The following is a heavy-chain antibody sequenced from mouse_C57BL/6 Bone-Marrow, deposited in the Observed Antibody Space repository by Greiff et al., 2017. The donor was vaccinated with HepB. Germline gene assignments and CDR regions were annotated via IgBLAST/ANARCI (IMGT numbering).Heavy chain of an antibody. CDR1: GFSLTSYG. V-gene: IGHV2-9*01. CDR2: IWGGGST. J-gene: IGHJ4*01. Sequence: VKLVESGPGLVAPSQSLSITCTVSGFSLTSYGVDWVRQPPGKGLEWLGVIWGGGSTNYNSALMSRLSISKDNSKSQVFLKMNSLQTDDTAMYYCAVQLTGTRDYAMDYWGQGTSVTVSS. D-gene: IGHD4-1*01. CDR3: AVQLTGTRDYAMDY.